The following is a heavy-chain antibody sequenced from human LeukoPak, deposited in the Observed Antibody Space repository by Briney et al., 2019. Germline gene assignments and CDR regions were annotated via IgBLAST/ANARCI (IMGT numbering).Heavy chain of an antibody. Sequence: GGSLRLSCAASGFTFSSYEMNWVRQAPGKGLEWVSYISSSGSTIYYADSVKGRFTISRDNAKNSLYLQMNSLRAEDTAVYYCARDQDYDDAFDIWGQGTMVTVSS. D-gene: IGHD4-17*01. CDR1: GFTFSSYE. V-gene: IGHV3-48*03. CDR2: ISSSGSTI. J-gene: IGHJ3*02. CDR3: ARDQDYDDAFDI.